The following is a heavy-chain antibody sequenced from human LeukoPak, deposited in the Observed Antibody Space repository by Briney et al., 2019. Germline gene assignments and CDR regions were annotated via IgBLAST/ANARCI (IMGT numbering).Heavy chain of an antibody. CDR2: ISWNSGTL. V-gene: IGHV3-9*01. CDR3: AKGAPFCGGDCYSPDAFDI. Sequence: GRSLRLSCAASEFTFDDYAMHWVRQAPGKGLEWVSGISWNSGTLGYADSVKGRFTISRDNAKNTLYLQMSSLRAEDTALYYCAKGAPFCGGDCYSPDAFDIWGQGTLVTVSS. D-gene: IGHD2-21*02. J-gene: IGHJ3*02. CDR1: EFTFDDYA.